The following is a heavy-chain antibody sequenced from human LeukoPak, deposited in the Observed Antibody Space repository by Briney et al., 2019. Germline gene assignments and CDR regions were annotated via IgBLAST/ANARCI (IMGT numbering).Heavy chain of an antibody. CDR1: GFTFSTHV. J-gene: IGHJ4*02. V-gene: IGHV3-30*02. CDR3: ARDPRGGDCYSDY. D-gene: IGHD2-21*02. CDR2: IRYDGINK. Sequence: GGSLILSCAASGFTFSTHVMHWGRQAPGKGLELVAFIRYDGINKYYADAVKDRFTISRDNSKNTLYLQMNSLRAEDTAVYYCARDPRGGDCYSDYWGQGTLVTVSS.